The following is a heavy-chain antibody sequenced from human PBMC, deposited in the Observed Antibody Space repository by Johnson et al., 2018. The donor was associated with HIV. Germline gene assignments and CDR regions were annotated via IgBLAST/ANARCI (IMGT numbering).Heavy chain of an antibody. CDR1: GFTFSSYG. D-gene: IGHD3-10*01. J-gene: IGHJ3*02. CDR2: IRYDGSNK. CDR3: AKDLNYGSGPVDI. Sequence: QVQLVESGGGVVQPGGSLRLSCAASGFTFSSYGMHWVRQAPGKGLEWVAFIRYDGSNKYYADSVKGRFTISRDNSKNTLYLQMNSLTGEDTAIYYCAKDLNYGSGPVDIWGQGTMVTVSS. V-gene: IGHV3-30*02.